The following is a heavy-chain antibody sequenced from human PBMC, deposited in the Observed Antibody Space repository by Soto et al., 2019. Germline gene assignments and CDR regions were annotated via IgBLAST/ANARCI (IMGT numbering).Heavy chain of an antibody. J-gene: IGHJ3*02. CDR2: ISGDSNYI. CDR3: ARVVYFDRSAYGI. CDR1: GFSFSGYN. Sequence: GGSLRLSCAASGFSFSGYNMNWVRQAPGKGLEWVSSISGDSNYIYYADSVQGRFTISRDNAKNSVYLQMNSLRADDTAVYYCARVVYFDRSAYGIWGQGTMVTVSS. V-gene: IGHV3-21*01. D-gene: IGHD3-22*01.